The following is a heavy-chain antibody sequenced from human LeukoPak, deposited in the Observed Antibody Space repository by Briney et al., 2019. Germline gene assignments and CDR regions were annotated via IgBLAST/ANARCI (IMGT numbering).Heavy chain of an antibody. CDR1: GEPFSGFD. D-gene: IGHD3-3*01. J-gene: IGHJ4*02. V-gene: IGHV4-34*01. CDR3: ARQTDDFWSGFTNYYFDY. Sequence: SETLSLTCAVYGEPFSGFDWTWIRQPPGKGLEWIGEINQSGSTNYNPSLKSRVTVSADTSKNQFSLKLTSVTAADTAVYYCARQTDDFWSGFTNYYFDYWGQGTLVTVSS. CDR2: INQSGST.